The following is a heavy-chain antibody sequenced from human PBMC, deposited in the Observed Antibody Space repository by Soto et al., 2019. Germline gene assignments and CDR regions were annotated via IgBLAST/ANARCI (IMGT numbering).Heavy chain of an antibody. J-gene: IGHJ4*02. CDR2: ISYDGNSK. Sequence: QVQLVESGGGVVQPGRSLRLSCAASGFTFSGYSMHWVRQAPGKGLEWVENISYDGNSKYYADAVKGRLTISRDNSKNSLYLQMNRLRTEDTAVYYCARPYDTTWGGYWGQGTLVTVSS. D-gene: IGHD3-16*01. V-gene: IGHV3-30-3*01. CDR1: GFTFSGYS. CDR3: ARPYDTTWGGY.